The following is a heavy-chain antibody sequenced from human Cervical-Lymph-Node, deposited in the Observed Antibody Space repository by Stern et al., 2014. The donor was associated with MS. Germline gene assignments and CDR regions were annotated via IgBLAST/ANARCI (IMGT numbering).Heavy chain of an antibody. CDR1: GFSLNTRGVG. CDR2: IYWDDDK. CDR3: AHSVVVPTGVFDS. J-gene: IGHJ4*02. Sequence: QITLKESGPTLVKPSQTLTLTCTFSGFSLNTRGVGVGWIRQPPGKALEWLALIYWDDDKSYNPSPNSRVTIRKDTSKNTAGLSLTNMDPVDTATYYCAHSVVVPTGVFDSWGQGTLVTVSS. V-gene: IGHV2-5*02. D-gene: IGHD2-2*01.